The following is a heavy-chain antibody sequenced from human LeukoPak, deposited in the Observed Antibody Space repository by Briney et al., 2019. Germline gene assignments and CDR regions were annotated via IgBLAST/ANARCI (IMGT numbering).Heavy chain of an antibody. V-gene: IGHV4-30-4*08. Sequence: SETLSLTCTVSGGSISSGDYHWSWIRQPPGKGLEWIGYIYYSGSTYYNPSLKSRVTISVDTSKNQFSLKLSSVTAADTAVYYCARGGRYCSSTSCYWYWFDPWGQGTLVTVSS. CDR2: IYYSGST. D-gene: IGHD2-2*01. CDR1: GGSISSGDYH. CDR3: ARGGRYCSSTSCYWYWFDP. J-gene: IGHJ5*02.